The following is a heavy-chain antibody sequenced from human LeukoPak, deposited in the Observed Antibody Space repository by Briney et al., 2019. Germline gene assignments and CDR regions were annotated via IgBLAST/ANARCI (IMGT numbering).Heavy chain of an antibody. CDR1: GFPFSSYG. J-gene: IGHJ4*02. CDR2: MRYDGKTE. D-gene: IGHD2-15*01. Sequence: PGGSLRLSCTGSGFPFSSYGMHWVRQTPGRGLEWVAFMRYDGKTEYYADSVKGRFTISRDNAKNSLYLQMNSLRAEDTAVYYCAREYCSGGSCSAGNYWGQGTLVTVSS. CDR3: AREYCSGGSCSAGNY. V-gene: IGHV3-30*02.